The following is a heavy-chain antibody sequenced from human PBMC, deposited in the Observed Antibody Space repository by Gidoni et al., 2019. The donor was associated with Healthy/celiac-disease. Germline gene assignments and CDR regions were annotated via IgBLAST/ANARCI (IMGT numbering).Heavy chain of an antibody. CDR2: IYYSGST. CDR1: GGSISSSSYS. D-gene: IGHD3-3*01. V-gene: IGHV4-39*07. CDR3: ARDRAPSRYYDFWSSYDPHYGMDV. Sequence: QLQLQESGPGGVKPSETLSLTCTVSGGSISSSSYSWGWIRQPPGKGLEWIGSIYYSGSTYYNPSLKSRVTISVDTSKNQFSLKLSSVTAADTAVYYCARDRAPSRYYDFWSSYDPHYGMDVWGQGTTVTVSS. J-gene: IGHJ6*02.